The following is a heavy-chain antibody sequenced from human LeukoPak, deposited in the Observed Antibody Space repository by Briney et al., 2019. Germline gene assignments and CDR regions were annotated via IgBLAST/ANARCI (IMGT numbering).Heavy chain of an antibody. CDR3: AADIVVVAAAPYLDY. Sequence: GGSLRLSCAASGFTFNSYAMSWVRQAAGKGLEWVSAISGSGGSTYYADSVKGRFTISRDNSKNTLYLQMNSLRAGDTAVYYCAADIVVVAAAPYLDYWGQGTLVTVSS. D-gene: IGHD2-15*01. CDR1: GFTFNSYA. CDR2: ISGSGGST. J-gene: IGHJ4*02. V-gene: IGHV3-23*01.